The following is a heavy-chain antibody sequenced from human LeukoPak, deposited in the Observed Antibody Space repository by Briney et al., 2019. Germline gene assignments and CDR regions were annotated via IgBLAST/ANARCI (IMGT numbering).Heavy chain of an antibody. CDR2: IYTSGST. CDR1: GGSISSYY. CDR3: ARHHPFGVVIDNHYYYYYYMDV. Sequence: SETLSLTCTVSGGSISSYYWSWIRQPPGKGLEWIGYIYTSGSTNYNPSLKSRVTISVDTSKNQFSLKLSSVTAADTAVYYCARHHPFGVVIDNHYYYYYYMDVWGKGTTVTVSS. V-gene: IGHV4-4*09. J-gene: IGHJ6*03. D-gene: IGHD3-3*01.